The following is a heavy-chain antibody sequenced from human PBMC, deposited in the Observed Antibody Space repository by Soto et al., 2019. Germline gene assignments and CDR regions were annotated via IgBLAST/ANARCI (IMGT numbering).Heavy chain of an antibody. V-gene: IGHV4-4*08. CDR1: GGNISGFD. CDR3: ARDRVRATTSWFDS. CDR2: FHNSGNP. Sequence: ASETLSLTYSISGGNISGFDWSWILQTPGKGVEWIGYFHNSGNPKYSSSLKGRFTISRDNAENSVFLQMTSLRAEDTAVYFCARDRVRATTSWFDSWGQGVLVTVSS. J-gene: IGHJ5*01. D-gene: IGHD1-26*01.